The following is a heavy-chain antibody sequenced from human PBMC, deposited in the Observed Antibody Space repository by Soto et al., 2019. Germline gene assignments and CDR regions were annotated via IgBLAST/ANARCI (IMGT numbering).Heavy chain of an antibody. V-gene: IGHV4-34*01. J-gene: IGHJ2*01. CDR2: INHSGST. CDR3: ARGRTTVITRGWYFEL. Sequence: TETLSLPFAVYAVSPSGYYGSRIRQPPGKGLEWIGEINHSGSTNYNPSLKSRVTISVDTSKNQFSLKLSSVTAADTAVYYCARGRTTVITRGWYFELWGRGTLVT. CDR1: AVSPSGYY. D-gene: IGHD4-17*01.